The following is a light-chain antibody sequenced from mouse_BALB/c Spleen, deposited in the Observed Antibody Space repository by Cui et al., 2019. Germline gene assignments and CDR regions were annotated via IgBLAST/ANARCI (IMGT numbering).Light chain of an antibody. CDR2: NAK. J-gene: IGKJ4*01. CDR3: QHHYGTPT. V-gene: IGKV12-44*01. Sequence: DIQMTQSPASLSASVGETVTITCRASENIYSYLAWYQQKQGKSPQLLVYNAKTLAEGVPSRFSGSGSGTQFSLKINSLQPEDFGSYYCQHHYGTPTFGSGTKLEIK. CDR1: ENIYSY.